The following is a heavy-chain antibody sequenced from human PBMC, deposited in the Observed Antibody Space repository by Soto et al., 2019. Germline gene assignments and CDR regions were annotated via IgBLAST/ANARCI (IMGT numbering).Heavy chain of an antibody. CDR2: ISSSSSYI. D-gene: IGHD3-10*01. Sequence: GGSLRLSCAASGFTFSSYSMNWVRQAPGKGLEWVSSISSSSSYIYYADSVKGRFTISRDNAKNSLYLQMNSLRAEDTAVYYCARDQRYYYGSGSLYYFDYWGQGTLVTVSS. CDR3: ARDQRYYYGSGSLYYFDY. V-gene: IGHV3-21*01. CDR1: GFTFSSYS. J-gene: IGHJ4*02.